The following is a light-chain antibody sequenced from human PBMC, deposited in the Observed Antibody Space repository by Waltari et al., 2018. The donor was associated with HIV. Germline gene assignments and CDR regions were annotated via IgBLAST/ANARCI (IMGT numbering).Light chain of an antibody. J-gene: IGLJ3*02. CDR3: AAWDDSLSGHWV. V-gene: IGLV1-47*01. CDR2: RNN. Sequence: QSVLTQPPSASGTPGQRVTISCSGSSSNIGSNFVYWYQQLPGTAPKLLIYRNNQQPSGVPDRFSGSKSGTSASLAISGLRSEDEADYYCAAWDDSLSGHWVFGGGTKVTVL. CDR1: SSNIGSNF.